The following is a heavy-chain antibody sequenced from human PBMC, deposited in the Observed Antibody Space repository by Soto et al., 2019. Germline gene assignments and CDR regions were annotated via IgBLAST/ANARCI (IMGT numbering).Heavy chain of an antibody. CDR2: IYYSGST. J-gene: IGHJ5*02. V-gene: IGHV4-59*08. CDR3: AREQLVSFDVHWFDP. CDR1: GGSISSYY. Sequence: SETLSLTCTVSGGSISSYYWSWIRQPPGKGLEWIGYIYYSGSTNYNPSLKSRVTISVDTSKNQFSLKLSSVTAADTAVYYCAREQLVSFDVHWFDPWGQGTLVTVSS. D-gene: IGHD6-6*01.